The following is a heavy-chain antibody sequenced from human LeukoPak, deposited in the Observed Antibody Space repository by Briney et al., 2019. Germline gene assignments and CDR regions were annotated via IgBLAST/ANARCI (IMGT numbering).Heavy chain of an antibody. D-gene: IGHD4-17*01. CDR3: ARTSPTYYYMDV. J-gene: IGHJ6*03. CDR1: GYTFTSYD. V-gene: IGHV1-8*01. CDR2: MNRNSGDT. Sequence: SVKASRKASGYTFTSYDIHWVPQATGQGLEWIGWMNRNSGDTGYAQKFQGRVTMTRNTSISTAYMELSSLGSEDTAVYYCARTSPTYYYMDVWGKRTTVTVSS.